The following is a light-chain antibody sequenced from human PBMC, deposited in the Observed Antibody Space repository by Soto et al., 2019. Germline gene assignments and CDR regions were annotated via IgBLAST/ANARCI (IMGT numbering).Light chain of an antibody. CDR2: GAS. CDR3: QQYNNWPLT. CDR1: QSVSSN. J-gene: IGKJ4*01. Sequence: EIVMTQSPATLSVSPGERATLYCRASQSVSSNLAWYQQKPGQAPRLLIYGASTRATGIPASFSGSGSGTEFTLTISSLQSEHFAVYYCQQYNNWPLTFGGGTKVEIK. V-gene: IGKV3-15*01.